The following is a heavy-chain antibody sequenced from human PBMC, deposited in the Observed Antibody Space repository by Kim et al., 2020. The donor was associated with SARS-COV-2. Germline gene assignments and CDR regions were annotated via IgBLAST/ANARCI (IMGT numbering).Heavy chain of an antibody. CDR2: INPKNGAT. CDR1: GYTFSGNY. V-gene: IGHV1-2*02. D-gene: IGHD2-21*01. J-gene: IGHJ4*02. CDR3: ARGLMVRIEVVDY. Sequence: ASVKVSCKASGYTFSGNYIHWVRQAPGQGLEWMGWINPKNGATICAQKFQGRVTMTRDTSISTVYMELNSLTSDDTAVYYCARGLMVRIEVVDYWGQGTLVTVSS.